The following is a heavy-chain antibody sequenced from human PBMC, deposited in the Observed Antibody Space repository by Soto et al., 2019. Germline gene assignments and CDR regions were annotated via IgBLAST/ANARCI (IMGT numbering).Heavy chain of an antibody. J-gene: IGHJ4*02. CDR1: GFTFSDSA. CDR3: TTGIAARPPG. V-gene: IGHV3-73*01. D-gene: IGHD6-6*01. Sequence: EVQLVESGGGLVQPGGSLKLSCAASGFTFSDSAMHWVRQASGKGLEWVGRIRNKTNTYATAYAASVEGRFTISRDDSKITGYLQMNRLKTEDTAVYYCTTGIAARPPGWGQGTLVTVSS. CDR2: IRNKTNTYAT.